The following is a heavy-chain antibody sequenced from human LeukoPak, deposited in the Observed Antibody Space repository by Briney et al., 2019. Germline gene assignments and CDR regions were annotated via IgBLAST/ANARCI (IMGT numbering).Heavy chain of an antibody. Sequence: PGGSLRLSCAASGFTFSSYSMNWVRQAPGKGLEWVSAISGSGGSTYYADSVKGRFTISRDNSKNTLYLQMNSLRAEDTAVYYCAKDRGYDSSGYSFQHWGQGTLVTVSS. CDR3: AKDRGYDSSGYSFQH. D-gene: IGHD3-22*01. J-gene: IGHJ1*01. CDR1: GFTFSSYS. V-gene: IGHV3-23*01. CDR2: ISGSGGST.